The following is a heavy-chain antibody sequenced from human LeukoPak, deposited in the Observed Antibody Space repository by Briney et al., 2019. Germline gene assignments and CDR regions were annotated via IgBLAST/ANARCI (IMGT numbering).Heavy chain of an antibody. CDR1: GFTFSRYW. D-gene: IGHD5-18*01. J-gene: IGHJ4*02. V-gene: IGHV3-7*01. CDR3: AKDLSRWIQLWLRFVGFDY. CDR2: INEDGSEE. Sequence: GGSLRLSCAPSGFTFSRYWMSWVRQAPGKGLEWVANINEDGSEEYYVDSVRGRFTIARDNAKNSLYLQMNSLRAEDTAVYYCAKDLSRWIQLWLRFVGFDYWGQGTLVTVSS.